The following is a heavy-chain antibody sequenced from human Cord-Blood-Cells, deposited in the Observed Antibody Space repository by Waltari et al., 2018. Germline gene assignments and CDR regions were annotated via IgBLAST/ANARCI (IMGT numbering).Heavy chain of an antibody. Sequence: EVRLVDTGGGLLQPGGSLRLSCAASEFTVRSHSIRCVRPAPGKGLEWVSVICSGGSTYYADSVKSRFTISRDNSKNTLYLQMNSLRAEDTAVYYCARETGSYDAFDIWGQGTMVTVSS. CDR1: EFTVRSHS. CDR2: ICSGGST. CDR3: ARETGSYDAFDI. V-gene: IGHV3-53*02. D-gene: IGHD3-10*01. J-gene: IGHJ3*02.